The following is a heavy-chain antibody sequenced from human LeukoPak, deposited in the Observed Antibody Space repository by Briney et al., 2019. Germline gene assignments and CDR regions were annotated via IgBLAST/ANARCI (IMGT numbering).Heavy chain of an antibody. CDR1: GFTFSSYA. Sequence: PGGSLRLSCSASGFTFSSYAMSWVRQAPGKGLEWVSAISGSGGSTYYADSVKGRFTISRDNSKNTLYLQMNSLRAEDTAVYYCANFLWDEWEPFDYWGQGTLVTVSS. CDR3: ANFLWDEWEPFDY. J-gene: IGHJ4*02. V-gene: IGHV3-23*01. CDR2: ISGSGGST. D-gene: IGHD1-26*01.